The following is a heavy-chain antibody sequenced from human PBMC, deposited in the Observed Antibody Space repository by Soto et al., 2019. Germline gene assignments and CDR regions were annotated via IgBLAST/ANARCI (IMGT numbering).Heavy chain of an antibody. CDR1: GFTVSSNY. J-gene: IGHJ4*02. CDR3: ARGSPSMTYFGEYYFDF. D-gene: IGHD3-16*01. CDR2: ISGGGST. Sequence: EVQLVESGGGLIQPGGSLRLSCAASGFTVSSNYMSWVRQAPGKGLERVSLISGGGSTYSSDSVKGRFTISRDNYKNTLNLVMKSLRAEDTAVYYCARGSPSMTYFGEYYFDFWGQGSLVTVSS. V-gene: IGHV3-53*01.